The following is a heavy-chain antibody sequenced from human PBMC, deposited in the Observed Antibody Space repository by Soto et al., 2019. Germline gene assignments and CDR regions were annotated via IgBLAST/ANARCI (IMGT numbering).Heavy chain of an antibody. D-gene: IGHD6-13*01. CDR3: AKEYGWYSSILSYFDY. J-gene: IGHJ4*02. V-gene: IGHV3-23*01. Sequence: EVQLLESGGGLVQPGGSLRLSCAASGFTFSSYAMSWVRQAPGKGLEWVSAISGSGGSTYYADSVKGRLTISRDNSKNTLYLKMNRMRAEDTAVYYCAKEYGWYSSILSYFDYWGQVTLVTVSS. CDR1: GFTFSSYA. CDR2: ISGSGGST.